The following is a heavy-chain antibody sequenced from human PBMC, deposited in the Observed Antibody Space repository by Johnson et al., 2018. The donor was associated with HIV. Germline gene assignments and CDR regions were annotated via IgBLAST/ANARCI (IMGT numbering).Heavy chain of an antibody. CDR3: ARQLKYYYDSSGYYYLSSAAFDI. D-gene: IGHD3-22*01. J-gene: IGHJ3*02. V-gene: IGHV3-66*04. Sequence: VQLVESGGGLVQSGGSLRLSCAASGFTVSSNYMTWVRQAPGKGLEWVSILYSGGSTYYADSVKGRFSISRDNSKNTLFLQLNSLRAEDTAVYYCARQLKYYYDSSGYYYLSSAAFDIWGQGTMVTVSS. CDR2: LYSGGST. CDR1: GFTVSSNY.